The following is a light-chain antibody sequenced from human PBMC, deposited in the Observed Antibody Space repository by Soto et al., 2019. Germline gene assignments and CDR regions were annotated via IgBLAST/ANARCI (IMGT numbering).Light chain of an antibody. CDR1: SSNIGGNF. V-gene: IGLV1-47*01. CDR2: MNN. J-gene: IGLJ2*01. CDR3: SAWDDSLEGLL. Sequence: QSVLTQPPSASGTPGQTVTISCSGSSSNIGGNFVSWYQHVPGTAPKVLIFMNNQRPSGVPDRFSGSKSGTSASLAISGLRSGDGSYYYRSAWDDSLEGLLFGGGTQPAGL.